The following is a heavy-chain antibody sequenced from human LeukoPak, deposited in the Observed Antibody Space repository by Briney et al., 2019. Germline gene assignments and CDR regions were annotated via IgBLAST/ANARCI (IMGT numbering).Heavy chain of an antibody. CDR3: ARVDEDIVVVPAAMPFYYYYGMDV. CDR1: GFTFSSYW. CDR2: IKQDGSGK. Sequence: GSLRLSCAASGFTFSSYWMRWVRQAPGKGLEWVANIKQDGSGKYYVDSVKGRFTISRDNAKNSLYLQMNSLRAEHTAVYYCARVDEDIVVVPAAMPFYYYYGMDVWGKGTTVTVSS. D-gene: IGHD2-2*01. V-gene: IGHV3-7*03. J-gene: IGHJ6*04.